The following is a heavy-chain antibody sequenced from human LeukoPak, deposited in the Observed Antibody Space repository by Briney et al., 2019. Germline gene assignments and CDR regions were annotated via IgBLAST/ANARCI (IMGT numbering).Heavy chain of an antibody. V-gene: IGHV1-69*13. CDR3: ARVSKKRIVVVPAPMAYYYYMDV. D-gene: IGHD2-2*01. Sequence: SVKVSCKASGYTFTSYGISWVRQAPGQGLEWMGGIIPIFGTANYAQKFQGRVTITADESTSTAYTELSSLRSEDTAVYYCARVSKKRIVVVPAPMAYYYYMDVWGKGTTVTVSS. CDR1: GYTFTSYG. CDR2: IIPIFGTA. J-gene: IGHJ6*03.